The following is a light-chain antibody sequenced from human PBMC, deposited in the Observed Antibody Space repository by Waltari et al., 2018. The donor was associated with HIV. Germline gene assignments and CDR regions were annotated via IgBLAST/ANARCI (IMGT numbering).Light chain of an antibody. J-gene: IGKJ4*01. CDR2: AAS. CDR3: QQSYSMVT. Sequence: IPMTQSPSSLSASVGDRVTITCRASQSISSYLNWYQQKPGKAPKLLIYAASSLQSGVPSRFSGSGSGTDFTLTISSLQPEDFATYYCQQSYSMVTFGGGTKVEIK. V-gene: IGKV1-39*01. CDR1: QSISSY.